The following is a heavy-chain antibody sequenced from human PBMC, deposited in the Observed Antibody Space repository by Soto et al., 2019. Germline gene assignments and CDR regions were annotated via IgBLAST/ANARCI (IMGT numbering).Heavy chain of an antibody. J-gene: IGHJ4*02. D-gene: IGHD3-22*01. CDR3: ARGYDYDSGGYLFDY. CDR2: IYYGGST. CDR1: VGSVSSNIYY. V-gene: IGHV4-31*03. Sequence: PSETLSLTCSFSVGSVSSNIYYGTWIRQHPGRGPEWIGHIYYGGSTYYNPSLKSRVTISLDMSKNQFSLKLTSVSAADTAVYYCARGYDYDSGGYLFDYWGQGTLVTVSS.